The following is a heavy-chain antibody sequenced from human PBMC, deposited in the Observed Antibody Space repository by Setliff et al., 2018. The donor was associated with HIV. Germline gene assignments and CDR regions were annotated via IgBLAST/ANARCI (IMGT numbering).Heavy chain of an antibody. Sequence: PSETLSLTCTVSGGSISSGSYYWSWIRQPPGKGLEWIGSIYYSGSTYYNPSLKSHFNISVDTSKNQFSLKLNSVIAADTAVYYCARGREVVRETYYNYFFMDVWGRGTTVTSP. J-gene: IGHJ6*03. CDR3: ARGREVVRETYYNYFFMDV. D-gene: IGHD2-2*01. V-gene: IGHV4-39*07. CDR2: IYYSGST. CDR1: GGSISSGSYY.